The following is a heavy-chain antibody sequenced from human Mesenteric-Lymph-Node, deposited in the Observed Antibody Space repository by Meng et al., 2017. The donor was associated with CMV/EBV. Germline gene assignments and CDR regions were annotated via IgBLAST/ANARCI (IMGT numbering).Heavy chain of an antibody. J-gene: IGHJ4*02. CDR3: APVPLGDCSSTSCYTPSDY. CDR2: IKQDGSEK. V-gene: IGHV3-7*01. D-gene: IGHD2-2*02. CDR1: GFTFSSYW. Sequence: GGSLRLSCAASGFTFSSYWMSWVRQAPGKGLEWVANIKQDGSEKYYVDSVKGRFTISRDNAKNSLYLQMNSLRAEDTAVYYCAPVPLGDCSSTSCYTPSDYWGQGTLVTVSS.